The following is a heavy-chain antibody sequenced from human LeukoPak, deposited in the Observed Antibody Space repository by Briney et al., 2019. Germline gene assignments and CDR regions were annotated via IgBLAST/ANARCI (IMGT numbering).Heavy chain of an antibody. Sequence: ASVKVSCKSSGYTFTSYGINWVRQAPGHGLEWMGWISAYNKRNYAQKFQGRVTMTTDTSTSTAYMELRNLRSDDTAVYYCARVSAPPDYGDYVSENWFDPWGQGTLVTVSS. CDR1: GYTFTSYG. CDR3: ARVSAPPDYGDYVSENWFDP. D-gene: IGHD4-17*01. J-gene: IGHJ5*02. CDR2: ISAYNKR. V-gene: IGHV1-18*01.